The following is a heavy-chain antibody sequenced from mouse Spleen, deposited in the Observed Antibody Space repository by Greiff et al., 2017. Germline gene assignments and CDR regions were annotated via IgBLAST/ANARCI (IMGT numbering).Heavy chain of an antibody. Sequence: EVQRVESGPGLVKPSQSLSLTCSVTGYSITSGYYWNWIRQFPGNKLEWMGYISYDGSNNYNPSLKNRISITRDTSKNQFFLKLNSVTTEDTATYYCARVRGNYLDWYFDVWGAGTTVTVSS. CDR3: ARVRGNYLDWYFDV. CDR2: ISYDGSN. J-gene: IGHJ1*01. D-gene: IGHD2-1*01. V-gene: IGHV3-6*01. CDR1: GYSITSGYY.